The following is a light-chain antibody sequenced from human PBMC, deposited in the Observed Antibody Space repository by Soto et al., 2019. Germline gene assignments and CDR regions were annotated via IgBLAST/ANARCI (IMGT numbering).Light chain of an antibody. J-gene: IGKJ1*01. V-gene: IGKV3D-15*01. Sequence: EIVLTQSPGTLSVSPGDIVTLSCRASQSISINLAWYQHKPGQAPRLLIHAGSTRATGIPARISGSGSGTEFTLTISSLQSEDFAVYYCQQFRNWPWTFGQGTKVDIK. CDR1: QSISIN. CDR3: QQFRNWPWT. CDR2: AGS.